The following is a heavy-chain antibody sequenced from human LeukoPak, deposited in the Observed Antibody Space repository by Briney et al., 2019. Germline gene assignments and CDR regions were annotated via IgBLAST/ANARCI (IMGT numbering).Heavy chain of an antibody. CDR1: GGSISSYY. CDR3: TKNRYGSTYGGLDY. Sequence: PSETLSLTCTVSGGSISSYYWSWIRQPAGKGLESLGHISTSGSTNYNPSLKSRVTMSVDTSKNQFSLKLSSVNAEDTAVYYCTKNRYGSTYGGLDYWGQGTLVTVSS. V-gene: IGHV4-4*07. CDR2: ISTSGST. J-gene: IGHJ4*02. D-gene: IGHD5-18*01.